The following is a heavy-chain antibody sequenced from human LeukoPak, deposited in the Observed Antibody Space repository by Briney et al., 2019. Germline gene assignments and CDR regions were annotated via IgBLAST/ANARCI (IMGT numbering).Heavy chain of an antibody. V-gene: IGHV3-21*05. Sequence: GGSLRLSCAASGFAFSDYSMNWVRQAPGKGLEWVANTRGSGSGMGSGDYYAGAVKGRFTISRDNAKNSLYLQMNSLRAEDTAFYYCARDDNWGFDYWGQGALVTVSS. D-gene: IGHD7-27*01. CDR1: GFAFSDYS. J-gene: IGHJ4*02. CDR2: TRGSGSGM. CDR3: ARDDNWGFDY.